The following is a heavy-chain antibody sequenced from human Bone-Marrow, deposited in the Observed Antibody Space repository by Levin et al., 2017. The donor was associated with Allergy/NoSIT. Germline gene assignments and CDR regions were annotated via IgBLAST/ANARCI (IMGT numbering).Heavy chain of an antibody. Sequence: AGGSLRLSCAASGFTFSTYALSWVRQAPGRGLEWVSGISGSGGRMGYSDSVKGRFTISRDNSKNMLYLEVSSLRDEDTAIYYCAKVRANWNVGMNYFDYWGQGTLVTVSS. CDR3: AKVRANWNVGMNYFDY. CDR2: ISGSGGRM. D-gene: IGHD1-20*01. J-gene: IGHJ4*02. CDR1: GFTFSTYA. V-gene: IGHV3-23*01.